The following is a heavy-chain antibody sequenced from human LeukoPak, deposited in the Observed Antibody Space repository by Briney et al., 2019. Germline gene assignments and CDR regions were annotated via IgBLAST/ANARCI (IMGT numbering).Heavy chain of an antibody. CDR3: AKVSGGGLYYDGMDV. CDR2: ISGSGGTT. CDR1: GFTFSSYS. V-gene: IGHV3-23*01. J-gene: IGHJ6*02. D-gene: IGHD1-14*01. Sequence: GGSLRLSCAASGFTFSSYSMNWVRQAPGRGLEWVSVISGSGGTTYYADSVKGRFTISRDSSKNTLYLQMNSLRAEDTAVYYCAKVSGGGLYYDGMDVWGQGTTVTVSS.